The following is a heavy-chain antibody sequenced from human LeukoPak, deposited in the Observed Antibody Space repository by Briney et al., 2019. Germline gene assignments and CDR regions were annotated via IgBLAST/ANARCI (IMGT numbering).Heavy chain of an antibody. CDR3: ASVVRTTVTTFYP. J-gene: IGHJ5*02. D-gene: IGHD4-17*01. CDR1: GYTFTGYY. Sequence: ASVNVSCKSSGYTFTGYYMHWVRQAPGQGLEGMGWINPNSGGTNYAQKFQGRVTMTRDTSISTAYMELSRLRSDDTAVYYCASVVRTTVTTFYPWGQGTLVTVSS. V-gene: IGHV1-2*02. CDR2: INPNSGGT.